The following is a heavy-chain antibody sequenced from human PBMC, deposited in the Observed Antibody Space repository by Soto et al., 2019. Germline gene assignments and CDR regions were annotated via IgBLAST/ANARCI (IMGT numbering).Heavy chain of an antibody. Sequence: QVQLVESGGGVVQPGRSLRLSCAASGFTFSSYGMHWVRQAPGKGLEWVAVISYDGSNKYYADSVKGRFTISRDNSKNTLYLQMNSLRAYDMAGEYCAKDGKRATSNPTRMYYWGQGTLVTVSS. V-gene: IGHV3-30*18. CDR1: GFTFSSYG. D-gene: IGHD5-12*01. J-gene: IGHJ4*02. CDR3: AKDGKRATSNPTRMYY. CDR2: ISYDGSNK.